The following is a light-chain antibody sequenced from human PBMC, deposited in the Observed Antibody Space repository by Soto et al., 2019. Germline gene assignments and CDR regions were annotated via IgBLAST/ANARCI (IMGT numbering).Light chain of an antibody. CDR3: QQYSSYSYT. CDR2: KTS. Sequence: DIQMTQSPSTLSASVGDRVTITCRASQTTTNWLAWYQQKPGKAPKLLLYKTSSLESGVPSRFSGSGSGTEFTLTSRSLQPDDFASYYCQQYSSYSYTFGQGTKLEI. J-gene: IGKJ2*01. CDR1: QTTTNW. V-gene: IGKV1-5*03.